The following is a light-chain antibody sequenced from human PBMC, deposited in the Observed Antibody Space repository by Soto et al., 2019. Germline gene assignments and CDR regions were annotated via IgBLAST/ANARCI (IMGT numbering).Light chain of an antibody. J-gene: IGKJ1*01. CDR1: QSFSSN. Sequence: EMVMTQSPGTLSVSPGERATLSCRASQSFSSNLAWFQHKPGQAPRLLIYGASTRATGIPARFSGSGSGTEFTLTISSPQSEDFAVYYCQQYNDWPRTFGQGTKVEI. CDR3: QQYNDWPRT. V-gene: IGKV3-15*01. CDR2: GAS.